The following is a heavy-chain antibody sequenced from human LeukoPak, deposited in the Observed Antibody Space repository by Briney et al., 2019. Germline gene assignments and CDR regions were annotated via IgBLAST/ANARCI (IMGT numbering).Heavy chain of an antibody. V-gene: IGHV4-59*01. D-gene: IGHD2/OR15-2a*01. CDR1: GGSISSYY. CDR2: IFYSYSGTT. CDR3: ARGQSVHFYDY. Sequence: SETLSLTCTVSGGSISSYYWTWIRQPPGKGLEWIGFIFYSYSGTTEYNPSLKSRVTISLDTSKNRFSLKLSSVTAADTAVYYCARGQSVHFYDYWGQGTLVTVSS. J-gene: IGHJ4*02.